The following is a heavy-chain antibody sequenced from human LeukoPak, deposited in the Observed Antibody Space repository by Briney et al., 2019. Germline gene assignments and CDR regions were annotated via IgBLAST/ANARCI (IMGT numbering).Heavy chain of an antibody. D-gene: IGHD4-17*01. J-gene: IGHJ4*02. Sequence: GASVKVSCKASGYSLNMYATHWVRQAPGQGLECMGWINTNTGNPAYAQGFTGRFVFSLDTSVNTTYLQISSLKAEDTAVYYCARVTSYGDYGAYYFDYWGQGTLVTVSS. CDR2: INTNTGNP. CDR1: GYSLNMYA. CDR3: ARVTSYGDYGAYYFDY. V-gene: IGHV7-4-1*02.